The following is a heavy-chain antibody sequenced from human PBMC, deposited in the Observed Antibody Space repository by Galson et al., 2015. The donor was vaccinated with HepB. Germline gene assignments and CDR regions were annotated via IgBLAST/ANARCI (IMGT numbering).Heavy chain of an antibody. V-gene: IGHV3-23*01. Sequence: SLRLSCAASGFTFSSYAMSWVRQAPGKGLEWVSAISGSGGSTYYADSVQGRFTISRDNSMDTLYLQMNSLRAEDTAVYYCATPRLQYCSSTSCPSSDWGQETLVTVSS. CDR2: ISGSGGST. CDR1: GFTFSSYA. CDR3: ATPRLQYCSSTSCPSSD. J-gene: IGHJ4*02. D-gene: IGHD2-2*01.